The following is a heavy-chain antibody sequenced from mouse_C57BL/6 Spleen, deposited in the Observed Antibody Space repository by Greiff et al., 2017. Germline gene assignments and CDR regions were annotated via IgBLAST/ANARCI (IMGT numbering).Heavy chain of an antibody. Sequence: VQLQQSGPELVKPGASVKISCKASGYAFSSSWMNWVKQRPGKGLEWIGRIYPGDGDTNYNGKFKGKATLTADKSSSTAYMQLSSLTSEDSAVYFCARDADDYTWFAYWGQGTLVTVSA. CDR3: ARDADDYTWFAY. CDR1: GYAFSSSW. J-gene: IGHJ3*01. D-gene: IGHD2-4*01. V-gene: IGHV1-82*01. CDR2: IYPGDGDT.